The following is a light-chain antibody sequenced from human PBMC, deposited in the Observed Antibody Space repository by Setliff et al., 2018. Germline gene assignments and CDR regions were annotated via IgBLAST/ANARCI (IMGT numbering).Light chain of an antibody. CDR3: SSYTSIGTLIV. Sequence: QSVLTQPASVSGSPGQSISIPCTGSNSDVGGHNYVSWYQQHPGKAPKLLISDVSHRPSGVSIRFSGSKSGNTASLTISGLQAEDEADYYCSSYTSIGTLIVFGGGTKGTVL. CDR2: DVS. J-gene: IGLJ2*01. V-gene: IGLV2-14*03. CDR1: NSDVGGHNY.